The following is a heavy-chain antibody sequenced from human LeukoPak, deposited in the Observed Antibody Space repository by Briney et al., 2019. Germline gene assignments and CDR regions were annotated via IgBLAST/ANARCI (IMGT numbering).Heavy chain of an antibody. CDR2: MNIDGSEK. V-gene: IGHV3-7*01. Sequence: GGSLRLSCAASGFTFSNYWMGWVRQAPGKRLEWVANMNIDGSEKYYADSVKGRFSISRDNARNSVYLQMASLRVEDTAVYYCARNPVEWELLLDYWRQGTLVTVSS. D-gene: IGHD1-26*01. CDR3: ARNPVEWELLLDY. J-gene: IGHJ4*02. CDR1: GFTFSNYW.